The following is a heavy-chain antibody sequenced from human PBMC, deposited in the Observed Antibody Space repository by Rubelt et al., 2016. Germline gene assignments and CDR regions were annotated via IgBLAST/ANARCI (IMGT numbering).Heavy chain of an antibody. CDR3: ARGLHGRYSSGWYFSY. Sequence: QVQLQQWGAGLLKPSETLSLTCAVYGGSFSGYYWSWIRQPPGKGLEWIGEINHSGSTNYNPSLKSRVTISVDTSKNQFSLKLSSVTAADTAVYYCARGLHGRYSSGWYFSYWGQGTLVTVSS. J-gene: IGHJ4*02. V-gene: IGHV4-34*01. D-gene: IGHD6-19*01. CDR1: GGSFSGYY. CDR2: INHSGST.